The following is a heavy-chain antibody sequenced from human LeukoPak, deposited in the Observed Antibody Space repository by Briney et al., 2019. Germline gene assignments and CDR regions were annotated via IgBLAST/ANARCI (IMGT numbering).Heavy chain of an antibody. D-gene: IGHD3-10*01. CDR1: GYTFNDYW. J-gene: IGHJ4*02. Sequence: TGESLKISCKGSGYTFNDYWIGWVRQMPGKGLEWMGIIYPGDSDTRNSPSFQGQVTISVDKSINTAYLQWSSLKASDSAIYYCARRGVGTYSYYFDYWGQGTLVTVSP. CDR3: ARRGVGTYSYYFDY. V-gene: IGHV5-51*01. CDR2: IYPGDSDT.